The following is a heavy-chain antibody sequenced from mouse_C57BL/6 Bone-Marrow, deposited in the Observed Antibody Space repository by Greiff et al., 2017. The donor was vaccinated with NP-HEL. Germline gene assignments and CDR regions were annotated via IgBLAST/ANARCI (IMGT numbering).Heavy chain of an antibody. J-gene: IGHJ2*01. D-gene: IGHD1-1*01. Sequence: EVHLVESGGGLVQPGGSLKLSCAASGFTFSDYSMYWVRQTPETRLEWVAYISTGVGSTSYPDTVKGRFTISIDNAKNTLYLQMSRLKSEDTAMYYCARQDYGSSFDYWGQGTTLTVSS. CDR1: GFTFSDYS. CDR2: ISTGVGST. CDR3: ARQDYGSSFDY. V-gene: IGHV5-12*01.